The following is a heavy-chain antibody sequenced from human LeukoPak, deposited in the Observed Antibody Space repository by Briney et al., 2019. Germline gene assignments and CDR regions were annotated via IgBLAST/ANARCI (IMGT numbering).Heavy chain of an antibody. V-gene: IGHV3-30*04. Sequence: GGSLRLSSAASGFTFSSYAMHWVRQAPGKGLEWVAVISYDGSNKYYADSVKGRFTISRDNSKNTLYLQMNSLRAEDTAVYYCARRGTSCYTVPCYFDYWGQGTLVTVSS. CDR1: GFTFSSYA. D-gene: IGHD2-2*02. J-gene: IGHJ4*02. CDR3: ARRGTSCYTVPCYFDY. CDR2: ISYDGSNK.